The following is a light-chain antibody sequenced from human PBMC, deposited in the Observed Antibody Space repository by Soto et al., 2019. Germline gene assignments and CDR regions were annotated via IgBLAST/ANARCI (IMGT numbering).Light chain of an antibody. J-gene: IGKJ1*01. CDR1: QTISSW. CDR2: KAS. CDR3: QHYNSYSEA. V-gene: IGKV1-5*03. Sequence: DIQMTQSASTLSGSVGDRVTITCRASQTISSWLAWYQQKPGKAPKLLIYKASTLKSGVPSRFSGSGSGTEFTRTISSLQPDDFATYYCQHYNSYSEAFGQGTKVDIK.